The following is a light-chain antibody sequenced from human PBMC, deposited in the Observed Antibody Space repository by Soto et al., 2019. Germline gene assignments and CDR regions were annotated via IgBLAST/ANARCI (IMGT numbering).Light chain of an antibody. CDR2: DAS. CDR3: QQRSNWPPIT. V-gene: IGKV3-11*01. J-gene: IGKJ5*01. CDR1: QCVSSY. Sequence: EIVLTQAPAALCVSPRERATLSSRASQCVSSYLAWYQQKPGQAPRLLIYDASNRATGMPARFSGSGSGTDFTLTISSLEPEDFAVYYCQQRSNWPPITFGQGTRLEIK.